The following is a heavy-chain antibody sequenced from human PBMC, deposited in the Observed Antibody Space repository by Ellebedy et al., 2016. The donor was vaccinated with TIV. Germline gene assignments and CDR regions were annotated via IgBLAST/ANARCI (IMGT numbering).Heavy chain of an antibody. D-gene: IGHD2-15*01. CDR3: AREMVAPGPDDYYYGMDV. CDR1: GFNFRSYG. V-gene: IGHV3-33*01. J-gene: IGHJ6*02. Sequence: GGSLRLSCAASGFNFRSYGMHWVRQAPGKGLEWVAVVWYDGNYKRVADSVKGRVTISRDNSKSTLSLEMNSLRVEDTAVYYCAREMVAPGPDDYYYGMDVWGQGTTVTVSS. CDR2: VWYDGNYK.